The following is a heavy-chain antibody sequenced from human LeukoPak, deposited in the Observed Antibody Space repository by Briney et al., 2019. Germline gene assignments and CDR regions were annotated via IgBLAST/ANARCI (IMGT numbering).Heavy chain of an antibody. V-gene: IGHV4-34*01. D-gene: IGHD4-17*01. Sequence: SETLSLTCAVYGGSFSGYYWSWIRQPPGKGLEWIGEINHSGSTNYNPSLKSRVTISVDTSKNQFSLKLSSVTAADTAVYYCARGINGDYDYWGPGTLVTVSS. CDR3: ARGINGDYDY. J-gene: IGHJ4*02. CDR2: INHSGST. CDR1: GGSFSGYY.